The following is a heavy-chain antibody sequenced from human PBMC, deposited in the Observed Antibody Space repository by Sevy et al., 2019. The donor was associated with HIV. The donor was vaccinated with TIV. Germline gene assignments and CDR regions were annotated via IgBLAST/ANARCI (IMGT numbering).Heavy chain of an antibody. D-gene: IGHD3-9*01. V-gene: IGHV3-66*02. CDR2: IYSGGST. Sequence: GGSLRLSCAASEFSVTDNYMSWVRQAPGKGLEWVSTIYSGGSTFYADSVRGRFTISRDNSMNTLYLELNNLTPDDTAVYYCARGPEWELTSFLSHWGQGTLVTVSS. J-gene: IGHJ4*02. CDR3: ARGPEWELTSFLSH. CDR1: EFSVTDNY.